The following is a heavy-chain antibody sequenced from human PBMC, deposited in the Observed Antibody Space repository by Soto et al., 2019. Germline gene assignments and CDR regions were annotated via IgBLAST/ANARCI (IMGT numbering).Heavy chain of an antibody. J-gene: IGHJ6*02. V-gene: IGHV3-30*18. CDR3: AKGLLIHGGYYGMDV. D-gene: IGHD2-21*01. Sequence: GGSLRLSCAASGFTFSTYGIHWVRQAPGKGLEWVAVVSYDGTGKYYVESVRGRFTISRDNSENTVYLQMNSLTAEDTAMYYCAKGLLIHGGYYGMDVWGQGTTVTVSS. CDR2: VSYDGTGK. CDR1: GFTFSTYG.